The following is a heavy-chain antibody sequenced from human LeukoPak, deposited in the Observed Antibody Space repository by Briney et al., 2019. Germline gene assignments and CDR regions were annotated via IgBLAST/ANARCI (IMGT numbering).Heavy chain of an antibody. D-gene: IGHD2-21*01. CDR2: ISSSGSTI. J-gene: IGHJ1*01. CDR1: GFTFSSYG. Sequence: PGGSLRLSCAASGFTFSSYGMSWIRQAPGKGLEWVSYISSSGSTIYYADSVKGRFTISRDNAKNSLYLQMNSLRAEDTAVYYCARWVPASVYCGGDCYSWGQGTLVTVSS. V-gene: IGHV3-48*04. CDR3: ARWVPASVYCGGDCYS.